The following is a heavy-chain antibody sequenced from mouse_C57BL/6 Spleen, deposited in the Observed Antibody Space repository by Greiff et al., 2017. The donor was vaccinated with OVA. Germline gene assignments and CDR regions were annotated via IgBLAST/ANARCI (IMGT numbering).Heavy chain of an antibody. CDR3: ARDGLQPSGY. Sequence: EVQLQQSGPELVKPGASVKISCKASGYTFTDYYMNWVKQSHGKSLEWIGDINPNNGGTSYNQKFKGKATLTVDKSSSTAYMELRSLTSEDSAVYYCARDGLQPSGYWGQGTTLTVSS. CDR2: INPNNGGT. J-gene: IGHJ2*01. V-gene: IGHV1-26*01. D-gene: IGHD1-1*01. CDR1: GYTFTDYY.